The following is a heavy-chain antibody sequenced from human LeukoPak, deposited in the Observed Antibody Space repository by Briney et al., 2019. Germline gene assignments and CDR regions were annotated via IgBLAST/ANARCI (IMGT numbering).Heavy chain of an antibody. CDR1: RGSISSSNYY. D-gene: IGHD5-12*01. CDR3: ARVSGYDWESFYDY. J-gene: IGHJ4*02. V-gene: IGHV4-61*05. CDR2: IYYSGST. Sequence: SEALSLICSVSRGSISSSNYYWGWIRQPPGKGLEWIGYIYYSGSTNYNPSLKSRVTISVDTSKNQFSLKLSSVTAADTAMYYCARVSGYDWESFYDYWGQGSLVTVSS.